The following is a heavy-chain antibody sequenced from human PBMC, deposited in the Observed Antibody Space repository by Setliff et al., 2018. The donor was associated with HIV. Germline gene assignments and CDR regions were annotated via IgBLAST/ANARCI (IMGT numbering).Heavy chain of an antibody. V-gene: IGHV1-3*01. CDR3: ARSLREYSYGSPDY. J-gene: IGHJ4*02. D-gene: IGHD5-18*01. CDR1: GYRFTGFA. CDR2: INAGTGNT. Sequence: GASVKVSCKASGYRFTGFAIHWVRQAPGQRFEWMGWINAGTGNTKYSQKFQDRVTISRDIHANTAYMKLSSLRSEDTAIYYCARSLREYSYGSPDYWGPGTLVTVSS.